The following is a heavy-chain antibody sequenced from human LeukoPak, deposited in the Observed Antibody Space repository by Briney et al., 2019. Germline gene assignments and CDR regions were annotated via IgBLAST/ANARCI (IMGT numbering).Heavy chain of an antibody. J-gene: IGHJ4*02. D-gene: IGHD6-19*01. CDR2: INSDGSST. CDR3: AKKGYSFGWRDSYYFDY. V-gene: IGHV3-74*01. CDR1: GFTFSSYW. Sequence: PGGSLRLSCAASGFTFSSYWMHWVRQAPGKGLVWVSRINSDGSSTSYADSVKGRFTISRDNAKNTLYLQMNSLRAEDTAVYYCAKKGYSFGWRDSYYFDYWGQGTLVTVSS.